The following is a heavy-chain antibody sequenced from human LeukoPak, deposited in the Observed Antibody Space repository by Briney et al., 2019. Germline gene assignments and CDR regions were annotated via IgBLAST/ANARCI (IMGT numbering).Heavy chain of an antibody. J-gene: IGHJ4*02. CDR1: GITFSSYS. Sequence: GGSLRLSCGASGITFSSYSMNWVRQAPGKGLEWVSSIGSSSSYIYYADSVKGRFSISRDNAKSSLYLQMNSLRAEDTAVYYCARGATVRTPPLDYWGQGTLVTVSS. V-gene: IGHV3-21*01. D-gene: IGHD4-23*01. CDR2: IGSSSSYI. CDR3: ARGATVRTPPLDY.